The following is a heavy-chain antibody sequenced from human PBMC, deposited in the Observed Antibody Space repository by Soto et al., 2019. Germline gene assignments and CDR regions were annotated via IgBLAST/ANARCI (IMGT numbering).Heavy chain of an antibody. V-gene: IGHV3-48*03. CDR3: ACRTAMVFRWYFDL. CDR1: GFTFSSYE. J-gene: IGHJ2*01. Sequence: EVQLVESGGGLVQPGGSLRLSCAASGFTFSSYEMNWVRQAPGKGLEWVSYISSSGSTIYYADSVKGRFTISRDNAKNSLYLQMNSLRAEDTAVYYCACRTAMVFRWYFDLWGRGTLVTVSS. CDR2: ISSSGSTI. D-gene: IGHD5-18*01.